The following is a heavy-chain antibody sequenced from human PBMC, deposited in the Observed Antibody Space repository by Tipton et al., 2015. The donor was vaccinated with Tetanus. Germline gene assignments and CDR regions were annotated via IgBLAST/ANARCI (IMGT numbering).Heavy chain of an antibody. Sequence: TLSLTCNVTGALLTTGGYYWSWIRQPPGKGLEWIGYIYSPGTTSYAPSLRGRATISFDSVKNHFSLSLSSVTAADTAMYYCARDGGNYFYYGMNVWGQGAAVTVSS. CDR3: ARDGGNYFYYGMNV. V-gene: IGHV4-31*03. CDR2: IYSPGTT. J-gene: IGHJ6*02. CDR1: GALLTTGGYY.